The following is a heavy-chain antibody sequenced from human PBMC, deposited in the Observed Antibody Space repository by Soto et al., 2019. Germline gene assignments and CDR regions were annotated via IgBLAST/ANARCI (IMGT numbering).Heavy chain of an antibody. J-gene: IGHJ4*02. CDR1: GGSISSSSYY. CDR3: ARLIGSGYALDY. Sequence: QLQLQESGPGLVKPSETLSLTCTVSGGSISSSSYYWGWIRQPPGKGLEWIGSIYYSGSTYYNPSLKSRVTISVDTSKNPFSLKLSSVTAADTAVYYCARLIGSGYALDYWGQGTLVTVSS. V-gene: IGHV4-39*01. CDR2: IYYSGST. D-gene: IGHD6-13*01.